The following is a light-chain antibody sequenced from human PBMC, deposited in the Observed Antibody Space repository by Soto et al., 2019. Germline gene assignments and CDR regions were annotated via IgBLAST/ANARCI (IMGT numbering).Light chain of an antibody. J-gene: IGLJ2*01. CDR2: DVS. CDR1: SSDVGGYNY. Sequence: QSALTQPASVSGSPGQSITISCTGTSSDVGGYNYVSWYQQHPDKAPKLMIYDVSNRPSGVFNRFSGSNSGNTASLTISGIQAEDEADYYCSSYTSSSTLGVVFGGGTKLTVL. CDR3: SSYTSSSTLGVV. V-gene: IGLV2-14*01.